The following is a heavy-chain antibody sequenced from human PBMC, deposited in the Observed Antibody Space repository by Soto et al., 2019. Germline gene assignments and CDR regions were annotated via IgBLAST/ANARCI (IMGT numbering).Heavy chain of an antibody. CDR3: AKREDSSRFGGLDI. D-gene: IGHD3-3*01. V-gene: IGHV4-39*01. CDR1: GSSIPSRGYF. J-gene: IGHJ6*02. CDR2: VHSTGGN. Sequence: PWETLSLTCTFSGSSIPSRGYFWDWIRQHPGKGLEWIGTVHSTGGNYYSPSLRSRVTISVDTSKNLFSLKMTSASATDTAVYFCAKREDSSRFGGLDIWGQGTAVTVSS.